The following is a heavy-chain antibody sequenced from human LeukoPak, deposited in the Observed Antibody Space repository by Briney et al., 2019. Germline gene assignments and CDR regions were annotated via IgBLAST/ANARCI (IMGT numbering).Heavy chain of an antibody. V-gene: IGHV5-51*01. D-gene: IGHD3-10*01. Sequence: GESLKISCEASGYSFANKWIGWVRQLPGKGLEWMGIIYPRDSDTRYSPSFQGRVTISADKSINAAYLQWSSLEASDTAMYYCARQTMVRGVTAPYYYYYYMDVWGKGTTVTISS. CDR1: GYSFANKW. CDR3: ARQTMVRGVTAPYYYYYYMDV. J-gene: IGHJ6*03. CDR2: IYPRDSDT.